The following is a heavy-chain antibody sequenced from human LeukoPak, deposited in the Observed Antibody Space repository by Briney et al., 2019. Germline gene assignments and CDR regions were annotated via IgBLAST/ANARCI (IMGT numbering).Heavy chain of an antibody. CDR2: IGGGGGDT. D-gene: IGHD5-12*01. CDR3: AKGWLRLVDY. J-gene: IGHJ4*02. CDR1: GFTFSNFV. Sequence: PGGSLRLSCAASGFTFSNFVMSWVRQAPGKGLEWVSNIGGGGGDTYYADSVRGRFTISRDNSQNTLYLQMNSLRVEDTAVYYCAKGWLRLVDYWGQGTLVTVSS. V-gene: IGHV3-23*01.